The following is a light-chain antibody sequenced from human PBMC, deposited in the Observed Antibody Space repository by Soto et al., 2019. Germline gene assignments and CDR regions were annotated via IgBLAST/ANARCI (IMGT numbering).Light chain of an antibody. J-gene: IGLJ2*01. CDR1: SNDIGEYHY. Sequence: QSALTQPPSAAGSPGQSVTISCTGTSNDIGEYHYFSWYQQHPGKAPKLMVYEVTQRPSGFPHRFSGSRSGNTASLTVSGLQPEDEADYYCTSYAGSDNPVLFGGGTKLTVL. V-gene: IGLV2-8*01. CDR2: EVT. CDR3: TSYAGSDNPVL.